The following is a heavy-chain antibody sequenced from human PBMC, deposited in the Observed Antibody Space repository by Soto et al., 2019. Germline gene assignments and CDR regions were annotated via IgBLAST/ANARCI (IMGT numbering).Heavy chain of an antibody. V-gene: IGHV3-11*06. D-gene: IGHD6-19*01. Sequence: LRLSCAASGFTFSDYYMSWIRQAPGKGLEWVSYISSSSSYTNYADSVKGRFTISRDNAKNSLYLQMNSLRAEDTAVYYCARTRIAVGHWGQGTLVTVSS. CDR1: GFTFSDYY. CDR3: ARTRIAVGH. CDR2: ISSSSSYT. J-gene: IGHJ4*02.